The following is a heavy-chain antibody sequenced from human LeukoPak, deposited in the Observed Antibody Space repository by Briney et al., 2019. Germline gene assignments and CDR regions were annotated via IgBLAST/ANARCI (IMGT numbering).Heavy chain of an antibody. CDR1: GFTFSSYA. V-gene: IGHV3-23*01. CDR2: ISGSGGST. CDR3: ANDLTPAAIFFAFDY. Sequence: AGSLRLSCAASGFTFSSYAMSWVRQAPGKGLEWVSAISGSGGSTYYADSVKGRFTISRDNSENTLYLQMNSLRAEDTAVYYCANDLTPAAIFFAFDYWGQRTLVTVSS. J-gene: IGHJ4*02. D-gene: IGHD2-2*02.